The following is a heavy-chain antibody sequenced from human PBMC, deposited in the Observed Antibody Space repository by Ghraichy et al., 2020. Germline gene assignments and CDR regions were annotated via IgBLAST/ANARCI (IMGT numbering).Heavy chain of an antibody. V-gene: IGHV4-39*01. CDR1: GGSISSSSYY. D-gene: IGHD6-6*01. J-gene: IGHJ5*02. CDR2: IYYSGST. Sequence: SETLSLTCTVSGGSISSSSYYWGWIRQPPGKGLEWIGSIYYSGSTYYNPSLKSRVTISVDTSKNQFSLKLSSETAADTAVYYCARPYGTGSSSSSYNWFDPWGQGTLVTVSS. CDR3: ARPYGTGSSSSSYNWFDP.